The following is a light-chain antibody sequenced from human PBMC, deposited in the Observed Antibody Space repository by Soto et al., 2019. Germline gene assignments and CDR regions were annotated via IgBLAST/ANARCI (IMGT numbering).Light chain of an antibody. V-gene: IGKV1-5*03. CDR2: KAS. CDR3: QQYNRYSYA. CDR1: QTISSW. Sequence: DIQMTQAPSTLSGSVGDRVTITCRASQTISSWLAWYQQKRGKAPKLLIYKASTLKSGVPSRFSGSGSGTEFTLTISILQPDDFAPDYCQQYNRYSYAFGQGTKLEL. J-gene: IGKJ1*01.